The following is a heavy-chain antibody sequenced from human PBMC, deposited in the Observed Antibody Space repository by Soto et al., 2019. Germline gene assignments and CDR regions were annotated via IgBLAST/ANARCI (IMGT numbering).Heavy chain of an antibody. CDR1: GFTFSSYA. Sequence: GGSLRLSCAASGFTFSSYAMSWVRQAPGKGLEWVSAISGSGGSTYYADSVKGRFTISRDNSKNTLYLQMNSLRAEDTAVYYCAKVPTGIWSGYYNDFDYWGQGTLVTVSS. J-gene: IGHJ4*02. CDR2: ISGSGGST. V-gene: IGHV3-23*01. CDR3: AKVPTGIWSGYYNDFDY. D-gene: IGHD3-3*01.